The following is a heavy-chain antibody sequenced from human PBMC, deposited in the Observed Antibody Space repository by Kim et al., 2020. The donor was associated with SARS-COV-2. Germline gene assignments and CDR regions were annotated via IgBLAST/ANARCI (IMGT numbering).Heavy chain of an antibody. V-gene: IGHV4-39*01. J-gene: IGHJ4*02. CDR3: ARHSRDYGGKRDHTFFDY. Sequence: KSRVTISVDTSKNQFSLKLSSVTAADTAVYYCARHSRDYGGKRDHTFFDYWGQGTLVTVSS. D-gene: IGHD4-17*01.